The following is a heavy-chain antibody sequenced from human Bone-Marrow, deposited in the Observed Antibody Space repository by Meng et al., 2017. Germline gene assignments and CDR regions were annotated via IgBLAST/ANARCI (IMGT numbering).Heavy chain of an antibody. CDR3: AREPGPRVGWFDP. D-gene: IGHD1-26*01. CDR1: GGTFSSYA. V-gene: IGHV1-69*01. J-gene: IGHJ5*02. Sequence: QGQLVRAGAEVKKPWSSVKVSCKAFGGTFSSYAISWVRQAPGQGLEWMGGIIPIFGTANYAQKFQGRVTITADESTSTAYMELSSLRSEDTAVYYCAREPGPRVGWFDPWGQGTLVTVSS. CDR2: IIPIFGTA.